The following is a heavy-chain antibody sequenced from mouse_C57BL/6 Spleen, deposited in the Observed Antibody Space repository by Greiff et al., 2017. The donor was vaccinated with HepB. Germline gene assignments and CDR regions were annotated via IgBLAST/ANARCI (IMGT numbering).Heavy chain of an antibody. CDR3: ARFITTAGAMDY. Sequence: EVQLVESGGGLVQPGGSLKLSCAASGFTFSDYYMYWVRQTPEKRLEWVAYISNGGGSTYYPDTVKGRFTISRDNAKNTLYLQMSRLKSEDTAMYYCARFITTAGAMDYWGQGTSVTVSS. CDR1: GFTFSDYY. CDR2: ISNGGGST. V-gene: IGHV5-12*01. J-gene: IGHJ4*01. D-gene: IGHD1-1*01.